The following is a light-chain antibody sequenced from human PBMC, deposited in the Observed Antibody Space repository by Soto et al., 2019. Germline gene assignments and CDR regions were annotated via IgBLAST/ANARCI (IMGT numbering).Light chain of an antibody. CDR2: DVS. J-gene: IGLJ2*01. CDR3: CSYAGSYTLV. V-gene: IGLV2-11*01. Sequence: QSALTQPRSVSGSPGQSVTISCTGTSSDVGGYNHVSWYQQHPGKAPKLMIYDVSKRPSGVPDRFSGSKSGNTASLTISGLQAEDEADYYCCSYAGSYTLVFGGGTKRTVL. CDR1: SSDVGGYNH.